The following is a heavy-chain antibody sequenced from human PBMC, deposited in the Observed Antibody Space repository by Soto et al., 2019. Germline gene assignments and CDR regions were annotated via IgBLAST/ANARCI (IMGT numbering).Heavy chain of an antibody. CDR1: GFTFSNYA. J-gene: IGHJ4*02. CDR3: AKPPLAARHTDY. D-gene: IGHD6-6*01. CDR2: ISGSGDNT. V-gene: IGHV3-23*01. Sequence: EVQLLESGGGLVQPGGSLRLSCAASGFTFSNYAMTWVRQAPGKGLEWVSTISGSGDNTYYADSVRGRFTISRDNSKNTLYLQMNSLRADDTAVYYCAKPPLAARHTDYWGQGTLVTVSS.